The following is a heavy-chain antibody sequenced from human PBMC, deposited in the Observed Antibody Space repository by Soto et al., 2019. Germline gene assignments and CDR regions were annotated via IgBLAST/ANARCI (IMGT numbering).Heavy chain of an antibody. V-gene: IGHV1-18*01. CDR1: GYTFTDYG. CDR2: ITAFNGNT. CDR3: ARISQSDFWSGYYYFFDY. Sequence: PSVKVSCKASGYTFTDYGISWVRQAPGQGLQWMGWITAFNGNTKYAQQFQGRVTMTTDTSTSTAYMELRSLESDDTAVYYCARISQSDFWSGYYYFFDYWGQGTLVTVSS. J-gene: IGHJ4*02. D-gene: IGHD3-3*01.